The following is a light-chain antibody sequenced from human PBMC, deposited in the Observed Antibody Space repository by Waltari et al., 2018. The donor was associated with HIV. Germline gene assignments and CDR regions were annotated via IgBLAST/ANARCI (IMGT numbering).Light chain of an antibody. CDR1: SSDVGGYNY. CDR3: SSYAGSNNLV. J-gene: IGLJ2*01. V-gene: IGLV2-8*01. Sequence: QSALTQPPSASGSPGQSVTISCTGTSSDVGGYNYVSWYQQHPGKAPKFMIYEVSKRPSGVPDRFSGSKSGHTASLTVSGLQAEDEADYYCSSYAGSNNLVFGGGTKLTVL. CDR2: EVS.